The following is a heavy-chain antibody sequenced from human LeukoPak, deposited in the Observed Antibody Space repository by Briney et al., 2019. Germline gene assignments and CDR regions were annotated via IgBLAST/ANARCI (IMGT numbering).Heavy chain of an antibody. D-gene: IGHD3-22*01. V-gene: IGHV3-9*03. Sequence: PGGSLRLSCAASGFTFDDYAMHWVRQAPGKGLEWVSGISWNSGSIGYADSVKGRFTISRDNAKNSLYPQMNSLRAEDMALYYCAKDIGGDYYDSSGYPSGAFDIWGQGTMVTVSS. CDR1: GFTFDDYA. J-gene: IGHJ3*02. CDR3: AKDIGGDYYDSSGYPSGAFDI. CDR2: ISWNSGSI.